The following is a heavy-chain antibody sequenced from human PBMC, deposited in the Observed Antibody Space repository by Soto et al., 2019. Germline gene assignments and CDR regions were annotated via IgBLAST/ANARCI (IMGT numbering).Heavy chain of an antibody. J-gene: IGHJ3*02. V-gene: IGHV3-30*18. CDR3: AKIVATDAFDI. CDR2: ISYDGSNK. D-gene: IGHD5-12*01. CDR1: GFTFSSYG. Sequence: QVQLVESGGGVVQPGRSLRLSCAASGFTFSSYGMHWVRQAPGKGLEWVAVISYDGSNKYYADSVKGRFTISRDNSKNTLYLQMNSLRAEDTAVYYCAKIVATDAFDIWGQGTMVTVSS.